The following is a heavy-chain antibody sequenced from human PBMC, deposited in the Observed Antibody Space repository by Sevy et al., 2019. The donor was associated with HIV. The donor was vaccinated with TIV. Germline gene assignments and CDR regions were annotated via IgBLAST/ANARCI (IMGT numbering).Heavy chain of an antibody. Sequence: GGSLRLSCAASGFTFSSYGMHWVRQAPGKGLEWVAVIWYDGSNKYYADSVKGRFTISRDNSKNTLYLQMNSLRAEDTAVYYCARDKSAAAFDPWDQGTLVTVSS. CDR2: IWYDGSNK. V-gene: IGHV3-33*01. CDR1: GFTFSSYG. D-gene: IGHD6-13*01. J-gene: IGHJ5*02. CDR3: ARDKSAAAFDP.